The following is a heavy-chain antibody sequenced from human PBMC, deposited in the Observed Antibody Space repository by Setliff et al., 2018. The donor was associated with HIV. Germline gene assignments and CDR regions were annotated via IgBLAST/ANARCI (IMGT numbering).Heavy chain of an antibody. D-gene: IGHD3-22*01. CDR3: ARHQGKYYDSSGYSGWFFDL. V-gene: IGHV4-59*08. J-gene: IGHJ2*01. CDR1: GVSITSHY. Sequence: SETLSLTCTVSGVSITSHYWNWIRQPPGKGLEWIGFIYYNGSTNYNPSLKSRVTISVDTSKNQFSLKLSSVTAADTAVYYCARHQGKYYDSSGYSGWFFDLWGRGTLVTVSS. CDR2: IYYNGST.